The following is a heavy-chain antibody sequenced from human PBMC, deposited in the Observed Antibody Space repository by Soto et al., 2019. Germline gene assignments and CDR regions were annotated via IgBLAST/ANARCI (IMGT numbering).Heavy chain of an antibody. CDR3: ARGSLGGYPYYGMDV. D-gene: IGHD5-12*01. J-gene: IGHJ6*02. Sequence: ASVKVSCKASGGTFSSYAISWVRQAPGQGLEWMGGIIPIFGTANYAQKFQGRVTITADESTSTAYMELSSLRSEDTAVYYCARGSLGGYPYYGMDVWGQGTTVTVSS. V-gene: IGHV1-69*13. CDR1: GGTFSSYA. CDR2: IIPIFGTA.